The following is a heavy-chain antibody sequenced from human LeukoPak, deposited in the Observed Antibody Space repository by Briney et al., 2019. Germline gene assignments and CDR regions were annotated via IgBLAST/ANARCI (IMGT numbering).Heavy chain of an antibody. Sequence: GGSLRLSCAASGFTFSDYYMSWIRQAPGKGLEWVANIKQDGSEQFYLDSVKGRFTISRDNAKNALYLQMHSLRVEDTAVYYCAREFIVVVPTTMDDASDIWGQGTMVTVSS. CDR3: AREFIVVVPTTMDDASDI. V-gene: IGHV3-7*01. CDR2: IKQDGSEQ. CDR1: GFTFSDYY. D-gene: IGHD2-2*01. J-gene: IGHJ3*02.